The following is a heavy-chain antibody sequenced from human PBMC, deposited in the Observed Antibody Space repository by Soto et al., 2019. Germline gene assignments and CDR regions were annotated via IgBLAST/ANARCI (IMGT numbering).Heavy chain of an antibody. CDR1: GGSISSGGYY. Sequence: PSETLSLTCTVSGGSISSGGYYWNWIRPHPGKGLEWIGNIYYSGNINYNPSLKSRVTISVDTSENQFSLNLTSVTAADTAVYYCARGVAVWGQGTLVTVSS. V-gene: IGHV4-31*02. CDR2: IYYSGNI. J-gene: IGHJ4*02. D-gene: IGHD6-19*01. CDR3: ARGVAV.